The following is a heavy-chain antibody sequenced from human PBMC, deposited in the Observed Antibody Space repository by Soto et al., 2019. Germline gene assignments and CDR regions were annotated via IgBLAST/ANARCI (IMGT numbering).Heavy chain of an antibody. CDR3: ARDPLGGGDSYFDY. Sequence: GGSLRLSCAASGFTLSDYGMHWVRQAPGKGLEWVAVIWFDGIKKYYADSVKGRFTISRDNSKSTLYLKMNSLRVEDTAVYYCARDPLGGGDSYFDYWGQGTQVTVSS. CDR1: GFTLSDYG. CDR2: IWFDGIKK. V-gene: IGHV3-33*01. J-gene: IGHJ4*02. D-gene: IGHD2-21*02.